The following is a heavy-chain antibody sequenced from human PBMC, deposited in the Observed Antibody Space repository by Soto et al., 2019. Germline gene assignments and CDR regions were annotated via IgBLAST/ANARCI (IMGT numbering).Heavy chain of an antibody. J-gene: IGHJ5*02. CDR1: GASIRSTDYY. CDR3: VRTAREGAVAPHWFDR. Sequence: SETLSLTCTVSGASIRSTDYYWSWIRQAPGKGLEWIGYVYYTGSTYYNPSLMSRLTISVDTSKNQFSLKLTSVTAAETAVYYCVRTAREGAVAPHWFDRWGQGTQVTVYS. D-gene: IGHD2-21*02. V-gene: IGHV4-30-4*01. CDR2: VYYTGST.